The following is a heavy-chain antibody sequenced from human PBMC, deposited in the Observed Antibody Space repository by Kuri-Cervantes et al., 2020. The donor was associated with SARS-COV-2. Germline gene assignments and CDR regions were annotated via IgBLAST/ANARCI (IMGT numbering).Heavy chain of an antibody. CDR1: GYSFPSYW. CDR2: IDPSDSYI. Sequence: KVSCKGSGYSFPSYWISWVRQKPGKGLEWMGRIDPSDSYIRYSPPFQGHVTISADESSSTAYLQWSSLKASDTAMYYCALKPAPMIEGWFDPWGQGTLVTVSS. CDR3: ALKPAPMIEGWFDP. D-gene: IGHD3-22*01. V-gene: IGHV5-10-1*01. J-gene: IGHJ5*02.